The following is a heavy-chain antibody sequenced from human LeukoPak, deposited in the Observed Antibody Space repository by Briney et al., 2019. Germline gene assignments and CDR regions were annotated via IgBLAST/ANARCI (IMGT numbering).Heavy chain of an antibody. D-gene: IGHD1-26*01. CDR2: IYYSGST. Sequence: SETLSLTCTVSGGSITSYYWSWIRQPPGKGLEWIGYIYYSGSTNYNPSLRSRVTISVDRSKNQLSLKLSSVTAADTAVYYCARGLLGGSNAFDIWGQGKMVTVSP. CDR1: GGSITSYY. CDR3: ARGLLGGSNAFDI. V-gene: IGHV4-59*01. J-gene: IGHJ3*02.